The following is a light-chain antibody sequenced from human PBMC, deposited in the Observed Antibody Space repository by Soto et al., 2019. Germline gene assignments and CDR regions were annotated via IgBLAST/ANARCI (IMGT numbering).Light chain of an antibody. CDR2: GAS. CDR1: QSVSSSY. J-gene: IGKJ1*01. Sequence: EIVLTQSPGTLSLSPGERATLSCRASQSVSSSYLAWYQQKPGQAPRLLIYGASSRATGIPDRFSGRRSGTDFTLTISRLETDDFAVYCCQQYGSSTGTFGQGTKVEFK. CDR3: QQYGSSTGT. V-gene: IGKV3-20*01.